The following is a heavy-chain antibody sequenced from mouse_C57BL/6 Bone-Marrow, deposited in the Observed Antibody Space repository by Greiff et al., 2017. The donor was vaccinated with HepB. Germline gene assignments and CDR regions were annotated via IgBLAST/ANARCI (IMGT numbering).Heavy chain of an antibody. CDR2: ISSGGSYT. CDR3: ARQGITTVVATLYYFDY. CDR1: GFTFSSYG. Sequence: EVQGVESGGDLVKPGGSLKLSCAASGFTFSSYGMSWVRQTPDKRLEWVATISSGGSYTYYPDSVKGRFTISRDNAKNTLYLQMSSLKSEDTAMYYCARQGITTVVATLYYFDYWGQGTTLTVSS. J-gene: IGHJ2*01. D-gene: IGHD1-1*01. V-gene: IGHV5-6*01.